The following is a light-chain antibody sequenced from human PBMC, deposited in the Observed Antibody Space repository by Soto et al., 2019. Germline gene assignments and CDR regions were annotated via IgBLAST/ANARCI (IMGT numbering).Light chain of an antibody. CDR3: QQYNNWPPLT. Sequence: EIVMTQSPATLSVSPGERATLSCRASQSVSNNLAWYLHKPGQALRLLIYGASTRATGIPARFSGSGSGTEFTLTISSLQSEDFAVYYCQQYNNWPPLTFGGGTKVEIK. CDR1: QSVSNN. J-gene: IGKJ4*01. V-gene: IGKV3-15*01. CDR2: GAS.